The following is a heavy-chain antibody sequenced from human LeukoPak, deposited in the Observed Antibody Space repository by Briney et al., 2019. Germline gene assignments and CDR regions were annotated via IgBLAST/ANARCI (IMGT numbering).Heavy chain of an antibody. V-gene: IGHV3-23*01. D-gene: IGHD3-16*01. J-gene: IGHJ6*02. Sequence: GGSLRLSCAVSGLTFNNYAMSWVRQAPGKGLEWVSAISKSGDHTYYAASAKGRVTIYRDNSKNTQYLQMNSLRAEDTAVYYCATSWGPDTGAFRWGRDGMDAWGQGTTVIVS. CDR3: ATSWGPDTGAFRWGRDGMDA. CDR1: GLTFNNYA. CDR2: ISKSGDHT.